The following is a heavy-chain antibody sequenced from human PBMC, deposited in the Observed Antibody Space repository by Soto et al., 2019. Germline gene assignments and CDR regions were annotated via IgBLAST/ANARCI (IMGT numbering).Heavy chain of an antibody. V-gene: IGHV4-4*07. D-gene: IGHD4-17*01. CDR2: IYTSGST. CDR1: AGSISSYY. Sequence: SETLCRTXTAAAGSISSYYWSWTRQPAGKGLEWIGRIYTSGSTNCNPSLKSRVTMSVDTSKNQRSLKLSSVTAANPALYYCARAPCSTTYYCGYWGQGNLVAASS. J-gene: IGHJ4*02. CDR3: ARAPCSTTYYCGY.